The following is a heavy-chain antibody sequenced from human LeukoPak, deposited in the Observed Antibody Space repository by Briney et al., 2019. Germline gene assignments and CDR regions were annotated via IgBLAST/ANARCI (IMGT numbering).Heavy chain of an antibody. J-gene: IGHJ4*02. CDR3: ARDKGGIAAAGNYFDY. D-gene: IGHD6-13*01. CDR1: GFAFSSYA. Sequence: GGSLRLSCAASGFAFSSYAMHWVRQGPGKGLEWVALVSYDGGSKYYADSVKGRITISRDNSKNTLHLQMNSLRTEDTAVYYCARDKGGIAAAGNYFDYWGQGTLVNVSS. CDR2: VSYDGGSK. V-gene: IGHV3-30-3*01.